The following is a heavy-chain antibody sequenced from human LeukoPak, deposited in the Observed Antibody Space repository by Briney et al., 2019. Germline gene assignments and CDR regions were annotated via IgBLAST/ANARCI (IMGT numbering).Heavy chain of an antibody. CDR1: GGSFSGYY. J-gene: IGHJ4*02. D-gene: IGHD3-10*01. CDR2: INHSGST. Sequence: SETLSLTCAVYGGSFSGYYWSWVRQLPGKGLESIGEINHSGSTNYNPSLKSRVTISIDTSKNQFSLKLSSVTAADTAVYYCARGGTMVRGVNGEFGYWGQGTLVIVSS. V-gene: IGHV4-34*01. CDR3: ARGGTMVRGVNGEFGY.